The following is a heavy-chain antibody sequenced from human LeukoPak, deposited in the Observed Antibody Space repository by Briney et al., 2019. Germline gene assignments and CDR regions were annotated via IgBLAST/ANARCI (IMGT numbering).Heavy chain of an antibody. J-gene: IGHJ3*02. CDR3: ARAPIAAAGTGAFDI. V-gene: IGHV4-4*02. Sequence: SETLSLTCAVSGGSISSSNWWSWVRQPPGKGLEWIGEIYHSGSTNYNPSLKSRVTISVDKSKNQFSLKLSSVTAADTAVYYCARAPIAAAGTGAFDIWGQGTMVTVSS. CDR2: IYHSGST. CDR1: GGSISSSNW. D-gene: IGHD6-13*01.